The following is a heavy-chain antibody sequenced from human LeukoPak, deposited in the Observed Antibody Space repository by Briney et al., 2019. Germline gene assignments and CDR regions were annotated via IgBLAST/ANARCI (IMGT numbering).Heavy chain of an antibody. CDR2: IYYSGST. CDR1: GGSISSSSYY. Sequence: SETLSLTCTVSGGSISSSSYYWGWIRQPPGKGLEWIGSIYYSGSTYYTPSLKSRVTISVDTSKNQFSLKLSSVTAADTAVYYCATSPSGTNLFDSWGQGTLVTVSS. D-gene: IGHD1-26*01. V-gene: IGHV4-39*01. J-gene: IGHJ4*02. CDR3: ATSPSGTNLFDS.